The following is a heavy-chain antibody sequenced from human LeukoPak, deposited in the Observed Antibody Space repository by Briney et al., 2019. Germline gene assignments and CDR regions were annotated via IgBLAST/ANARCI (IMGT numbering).Heavy chain of an antibody. V-gene: IGHV4-59*01. D-gene: IGHD6-19*01. Sequence: PSGTLSLTCGVSGGSITSTNYWTWVRQPPGKGLEWIGYIYYSGSTNYNPSLKSRVTISVDTSKNQFSLKLSSVTAADTAVYYCARGGWYPESFQHWGQGALVTVSS. CDR1: GGSITSTNY. CDR3: ARGGWYPESFQH. CDR2: IYYSGST. J-gene: IGHJ1*01.